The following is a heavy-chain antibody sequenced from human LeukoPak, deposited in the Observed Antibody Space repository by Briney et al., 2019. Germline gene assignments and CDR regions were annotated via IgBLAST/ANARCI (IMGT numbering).Heavy chain of an antibody. D-gene: IGHD1-26*01. CDR1: GFTVSSNY. Sequence: SGGSLRLSCAASGFTVSSNYMSWVRQAPGKGLEWVSVIYSGGSTYYADSVKGRFTISRDNSKNTLYLQMNSLRAEDTAVYYCARDRENYYFDYWGQGTLVTVSS. CDR3: ARDRENYYFDY. CDR2: IYSGGST. V-gene: IGHV3-53*01. J-gene: IGHJ4*02.